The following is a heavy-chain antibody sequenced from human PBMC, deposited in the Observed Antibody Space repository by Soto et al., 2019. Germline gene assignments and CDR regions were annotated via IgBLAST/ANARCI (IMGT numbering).Heavy chain of an antibody. Sequence: PGGSLRLSCAASGFTFSSYGMHWVRQAPGKGLEWVAVIWYDGSNKYYADSVKGRFTISRDNSKNTLYLQMNSLRAEDTAVYYCARDLGYYYDSSGYPTWGIDYWGQGSLVIVSS. CDR3: ARDLGYYYDSSGYPTWGIDY. CDR2: IWYDGSNK. J-gene: IGHJ4*02. D-gene: IGHD3-22*01. V-gene: IGHV3-33*01. CDR1: GFTFSSYG.